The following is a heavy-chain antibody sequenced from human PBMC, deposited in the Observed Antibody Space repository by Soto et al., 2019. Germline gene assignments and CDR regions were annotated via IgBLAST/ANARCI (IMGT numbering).Heavy chain of an antibody. D-gene: IGHD2-15*01. CDR1: GFTFSSYA. V-gene: IGHV3-23*01. CDR2: ISGSGGST. Sequence: EVQLLESGGGLVQPGGSLRLSCAASGFTFSSYAMSWVRQAPGKGLEWVSAISGSGGSTYYADSVKGRFTISRDNSKNTLYLQMNSLRAEDTAVYYCVKDRDIVVVVAAHDYYFDYWGQGTLVTVSS. J-gene: IGHJ4*02. CDR3: VKDRDIVVVVAAHDYYFDY.